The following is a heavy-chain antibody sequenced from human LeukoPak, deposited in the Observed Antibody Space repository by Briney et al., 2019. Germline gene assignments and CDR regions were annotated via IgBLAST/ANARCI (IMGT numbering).Heavy chain of an antibody. Sequence: SVKVSCKAYGGTFSSYAISWVRQAPGQGLEWMGGIIPIFGTANYAQKFQGRVTITTDESTSTAYMELSSLRSEDTAVYYCARDYGSSWYEDAFDIWGQGTMVTVSS. J-gene: IGHJ3*02. CDR2: IIPIFGTA. CDR3: ARDYGSSWYEDAFDI. V-gene: IGHV1-69*05. D-gene: IGHD6-13*01. CDR1: GGTFSSYA.